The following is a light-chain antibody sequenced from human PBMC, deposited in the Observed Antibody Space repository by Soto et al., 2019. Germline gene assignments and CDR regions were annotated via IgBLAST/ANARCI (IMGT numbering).Light chain of an antibody. J-gene: IGKJ4*01. CDR2: VAS. CDR3: QQGSTYPT. V-gene: IGKV1-39*01. Sequence: IQMTQSPSSLSASVGDKVTITCRAGQSVSNYVNWYQHKPGKPPNLLIYVASSLQSGVPSRFSGSGPGTDFTLTISSLQPEDVATYYCQQGSTYPTFGGGTKVEIK. CDR1: QSVSNY.